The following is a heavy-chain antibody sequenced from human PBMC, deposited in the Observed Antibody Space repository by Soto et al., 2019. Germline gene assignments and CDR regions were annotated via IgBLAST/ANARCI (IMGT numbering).Heavy chain of an antibody. D-gene: IGHD3-3*01. V-gene: IGHV1-69*13. CDR2: ILPVSAPP. Sequence: GXSVKDSCKASAGTLNNYAINWVRQAPGQGLEWVGGILPVSAPPDYAQKFQGRVSIAADHSTGTVYMELSRLKSDDTAVYFCATDSNYDVSNSFWGQGTLVTVS. CDR1: AGTLNNYA. CDR3: ATDSNYDVSNSF. J-gene: IGHJ4*02.